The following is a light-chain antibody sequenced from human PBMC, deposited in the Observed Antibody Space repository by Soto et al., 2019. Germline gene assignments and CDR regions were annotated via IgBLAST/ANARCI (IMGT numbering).Light chain of an antibody. V-gene: IGKV3-11*01. CDR1: QSVSVN. CDR2: SAS. CDR3: QERNRWPRGT. J-gene: IGKJ4*01. Sequence: EVVLTQSPAILSLSPGERATLSCRASQSVSVNFAWYQHKPGQAPRPLIYSASDRAPGIPARFSGSVSGTDFTLTISSLEPEDFAVYYCQERNRWPRGTFGAGTKVDI.